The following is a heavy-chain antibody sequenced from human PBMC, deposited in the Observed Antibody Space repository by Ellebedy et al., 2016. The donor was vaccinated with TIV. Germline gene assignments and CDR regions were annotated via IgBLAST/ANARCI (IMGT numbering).Heavy chain of an antibody. CDR1: GFSFSDSS. Sequence: GESLKISXAASGFSFSDSSIHWVRQASGKGLEWVGCIRSRTNNSATAYAESVKGRFTISRDDSKNTAYLQMDSLKSDETAAYFCTREDTKPFDCWGQGILVIVSA. D-gene: IGHD2-8*01. CDR3: TREDTKPFDC. CDR2: IRSRTNNSAT. J-gene: IGHJ4*02. V-gene: IGHV3-73*01.